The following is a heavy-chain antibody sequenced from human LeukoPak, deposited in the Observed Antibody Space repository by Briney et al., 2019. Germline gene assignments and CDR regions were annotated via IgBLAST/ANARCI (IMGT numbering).Heavy chain of an antibody. Sequence: GESLKISSKGSGYSFTSYWIGWVRQMPGKGLEWMGIIYPGDSDTRYSPSFQGQVTISADKSISTAYLQWSSLKASDTAMYYCARLYLQQWLLPGLGRNWFDPWGQGTLVTVSS. CDR1: GYSFTSYW. V-gene: IGHV5-51*01. CDR2: IYPGDSDT. CDR3: ARLYLQQWLLPGLGRNWFDP. D-gene: IGHD6-19*01. J-gene: IGHJ5*02.